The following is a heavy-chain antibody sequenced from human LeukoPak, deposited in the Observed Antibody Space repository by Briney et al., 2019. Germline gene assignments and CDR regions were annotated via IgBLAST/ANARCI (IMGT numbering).Heavy chain of an antibody. CDR2: ISYDGNNK. Sequence: TGGSLRLSCAASGFTFSSYWMSWARQAPGKGLEWVAVISYDGNNKYYADSVKGRFTISRDNAKNSLYLQMNSLRAEDTAVYYCARAVRAAAGPMDVWGKGTTVTVSS. D-gene: IGHD6-13*01. CDR1: GFTFSSYW. J-gene: IGHJ6*03. V-gene: IGHV3-30*03. CDR3: ARAVRAAAGPMDV.